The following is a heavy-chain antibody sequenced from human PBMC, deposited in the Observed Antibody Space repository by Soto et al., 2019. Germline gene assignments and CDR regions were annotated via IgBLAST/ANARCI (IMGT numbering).Heavy chain of an antibody. CDR3: ARLYCSGGSCYGFDY. Sequence: QVQLQESGPGLVKPSGTLSLTCAVSSGSISSSNWWSWVRQPPGKGLEWIGEIYHSGSTNYTPSLKSRVTISVDKSKNQFSLKLSSVTAADTAVYYCARLYCSGGSCYGFDYWGQGTLVTVSS. D-gene: IGHD2-15*01. V-gene: IGHV4-4*02. CDR2: IYHSGST. J-gene: IGHJ4*02. CDR1: SGSISSSNW.